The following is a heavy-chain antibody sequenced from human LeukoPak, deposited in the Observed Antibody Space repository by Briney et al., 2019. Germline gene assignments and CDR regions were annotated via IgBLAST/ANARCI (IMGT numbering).Heavy chain of an antibody. D-gene: IGHD6-19*01. CDR2: ISYDGSNK. J-gene: IGHJ3*02. V-gene: IGHV3-30*18. Sequence: PGGSLRLSCAASGFTFSSYGMHWVRQAPGKGLEWVAVISYDGSNKYYADSVKGRFTISRDNSKNTLYLQMNSLRAEDTAVYYCAKVKQWLTDLDAFDIWGQGTMVTVSS. CDR1: GFTFSSYG. CDR3: AKVKQWLTDLDAFDI.